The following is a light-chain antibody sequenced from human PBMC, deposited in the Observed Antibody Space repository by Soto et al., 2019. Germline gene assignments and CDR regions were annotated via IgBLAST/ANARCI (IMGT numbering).Light chain of an antibody. V-gene: IGKV4-1*01. Sequence: DIVMTQSPDSLAVSLGETASFNCKSSQSVLYAAKNKNFLAWYQQKAGQPPRLLIYWASTRESGVPDRFSGSGSGTDFTLTISSLQAEDAAVYFCQQYYTTPLTFGGGTKVEIK. CDR3: QQYYTTPLT. CDR2: WAS. J-gene: IGKJ4*01. CDR1: QSVLYAAKNKNF.